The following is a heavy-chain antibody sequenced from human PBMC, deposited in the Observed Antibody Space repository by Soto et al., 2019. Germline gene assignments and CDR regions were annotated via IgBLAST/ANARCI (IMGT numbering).Heavy chain of an antibody. J-gene: IGHJ6*02. CDR3: ARQDVVVPAAIPDYYYYYGMDV. Sequence: GESLKISCKGSGYSFTSYWISWVRQMPGKGLEWMGRIDPSDSYTNYSPSFQGHVTISADKSISTAYLQWSSLKASDTAMYYCARQDVVVPAAIPDYYYYYGMDVWGQGTTVTVS. CDR1: GYSFTSYW. CDR2: IDPSDSYT. D-gene: IGHD2-2*02. V-gene: IGHV5-10-1*01.